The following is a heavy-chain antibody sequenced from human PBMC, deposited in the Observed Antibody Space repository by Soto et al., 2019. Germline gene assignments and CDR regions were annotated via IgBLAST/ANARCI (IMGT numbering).Heavy chain of an antibody. Sequence: GGSLRLSCAASGFSFSNFAMSWVRQAPGTGLEWVSSISGSGDKTYYLDSVKGRFTISRNNSKNTLYLHMNSLGAEDTAVYFCAKDYASTWYWYFDPWGQGTLVTVAS. CDR1: GFSFSNFA. D-gene: IGHD6-13*01. V-gene: IGHV3-23*01. CDR2: ISGSGDKT. CDR3: AKDYASTWYWYFDP. J-gene: IGHJ5*02.